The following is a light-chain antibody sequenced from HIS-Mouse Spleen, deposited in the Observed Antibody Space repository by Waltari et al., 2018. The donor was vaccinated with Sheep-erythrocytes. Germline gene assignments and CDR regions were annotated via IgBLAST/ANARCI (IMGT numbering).Light chain of an antibody. CDR1: SSDVGRYNY. V-gene: IGLV2-11*01. CDR3: CSYAGSYNHV. J-gene: IGLJ1*01. Sequence: QSALTQPRPVSGSPGQSVTIPCTGPSSDVGRYNYVSWYQQHPGKAPKLMIYDVGKRPSGVPDRFSGSKSGNTASLTISGLQAEDEADYYCCSYAGSYNHVFATGTKVTVL. CDR2: DVG.